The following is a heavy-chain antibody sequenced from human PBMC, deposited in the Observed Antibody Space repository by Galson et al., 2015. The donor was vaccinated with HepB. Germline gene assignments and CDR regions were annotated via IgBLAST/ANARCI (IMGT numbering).Heavy chain of an antibody. CDR3: AKGNTWSSLDAFDI. V-gene: IGHV3-23*01. CDR2: ISDSGGNR. CDR1: GFIFSTYA. Sequence: SLRLSCAASGFIFSTYAMSWVRQAPGKGLEWVSTISDSGGNRYYANSVKGRFTISRDNSKKTLYLQMNSLRAEDTAVYYCAKGNTWSSLDAFDIWGQGTMVTVSS. D-gene: IGHD2-2*01. J-gene: IGHJ3*02.